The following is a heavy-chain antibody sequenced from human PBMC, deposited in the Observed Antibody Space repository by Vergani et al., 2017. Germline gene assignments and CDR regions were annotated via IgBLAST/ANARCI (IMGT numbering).Heavy chain of an antibody. D-gene: IGHD4-17*01. Sequence: QVQLVQSGAEVKKPGASVKVSCKASGYTFTSYGISWVRQAPGQGLEWMGWISAYNGNTNYAQKLQGRVTMTTDTSTSTAYMELRSLRSDDTAVYYCARDSKTFFRDYEDKHFDYWGQGTLVTVSS. CDR1: GYTFTSYG. V-gene: IGHV1-18*01. CDR3: ARDSKTFFRDYEDKHFDY. CDR2: ISAYNGNT. J-gene: IGHJ4*02.